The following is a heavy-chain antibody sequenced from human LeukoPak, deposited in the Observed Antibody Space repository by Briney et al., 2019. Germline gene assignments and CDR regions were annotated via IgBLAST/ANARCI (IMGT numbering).Heavy chain of an antibody. J-gene: IGHJ1*01. CDR1: GFTFSSDA. CDR2: IKSRTDGGTI. D-gene: IGHD4-17*01. Sequence: GGSLRLSCAASGFTFSSDAMNWVRQAPGKGLKWVGRIKSRTDGGTIEYAAPVKGRFSISRDDSKNTLYLQINSLKTEDTAVYYCADLGDYGVGWGQDTLVTVSS. V-gene: IGHV3-15*01. CDR3: ADLGDYGVG.